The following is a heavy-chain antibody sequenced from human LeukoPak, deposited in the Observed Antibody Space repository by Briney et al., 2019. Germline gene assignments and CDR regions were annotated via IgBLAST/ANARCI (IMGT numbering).Heavy chain of an antibody. J-gene: IGHJ4*02. Sequence: GGSLRLSCAASGFTFSSYWMSWVRQAPGKGLEWVANIKQDGSEKHYVDSVKGRFTISRDNAKNSLYLQMNSLRAEDTAVYYCARDLDLVVPAAPATFDYWGQGTLVTVSS. CDR3: ARDLDLVVPAAPATFDY. D-gene: IGHD2-2*01. CDR2: IKQDGSEK. CDR1: GFTFSSYW. V-gene: IGHV3-7*01.